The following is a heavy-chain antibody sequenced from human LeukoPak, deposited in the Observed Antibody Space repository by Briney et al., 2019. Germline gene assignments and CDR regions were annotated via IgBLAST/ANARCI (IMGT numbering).Heavy chain of an antibody. Sequence: GGSLRLSCAASGFTSSTYAMTWVRQAPGKGLEWVSSITGSGERTYYADSVKGRFTISRDNSNNMLYLQMNSLRGEDTAVYYCAKNSAYDRSSGYYSYYMDVWGKGTTVTVSS. J-gene: IGHJ6*03. CDR1: GFTSSTYA. D-gene: IGHD5-12*01. V-gene: IGHV3-23*01. CDR2: ITGSGERT. CDR3: AKNSAYDRSSGYYSYYMDV.